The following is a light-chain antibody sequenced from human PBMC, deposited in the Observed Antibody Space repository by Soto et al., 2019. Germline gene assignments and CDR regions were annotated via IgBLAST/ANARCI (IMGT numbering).Light chain of an antibody. CDR1: QNVGSY. V-gene: IGKV1-39*01. Sequence: DIQMTQSPSSLSASVGDRITITCRASQNVGSYLSWYQQRSGEAPKRLIYAASKLQSGVSSRFSGSGSGTDFTFNISRLPPGNFSNYFCQQRYNTSLTFGGGNVVEI. CDR3: QQRYNTSLT. J-gene: IGKJ4*01. CDR2: AAS.